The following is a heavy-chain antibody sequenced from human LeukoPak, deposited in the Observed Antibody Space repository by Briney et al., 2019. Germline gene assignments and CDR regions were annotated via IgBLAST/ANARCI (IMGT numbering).Heavy chain of an antibody. CDR1: GSTFDDYG. V-gene: IGHV3-20*04. D-gene: IGHD3-10*01. Sequence: PGGSLRLSCAASGSTFDDYGMSWVRQAPGKGLQWVSGISWNGAIRNYADSVKGRFTISRDNAKNSLHLQMNILRAADTALYYCARAGSGSYYLDAFDIWGQGTMVTVSS. CDR2: ISWNGAIR. CDR3: ARAGSGSYYLDAFDI. J-gene: IGHJ3*02.